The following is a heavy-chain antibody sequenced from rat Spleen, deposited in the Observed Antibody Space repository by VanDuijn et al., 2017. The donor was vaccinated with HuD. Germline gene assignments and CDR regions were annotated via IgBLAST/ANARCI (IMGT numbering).Heavy chain of an antibody. D-gene: IGHD1-11*01. Sequence: QVQLKESGPGLVQPSQTLSLTCTVSGFSLTSYHVHWVRQPPGKGLEWMGRIQNGGSTDYNSALKSRLSISRDTSKSQVFLKMNSVQTEDTAMYFWARSDYGGGYVMDAWGQGASVTVSS. CDR1: GFSLTSYH. CDR2: IQNGGST. V-gene: IGHV2-27*01. J-gene: IGHJ4*01. CDR3: ARSDYGGGYVMDA.